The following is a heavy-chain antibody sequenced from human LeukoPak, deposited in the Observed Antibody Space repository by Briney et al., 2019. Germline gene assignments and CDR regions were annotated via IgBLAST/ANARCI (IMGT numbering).Heavy chain of an antibody. D-gene: IGHD3-10*01. CDR2: ISWTSGSI. V-gene: IGHV3-9*01. J-gene: IGHJ4*02. Sequence: GGSLRLSCAASGFTFDDYAMHWVRQAPGKGLEWVSGISWTSGSIGYADSVKGRFTISRDNAKNSLYLQMNSLRAEDTALYYCAKGSMVRGVIIRPYFDYWGQGTLVTVSS. CDR1: GFTFDDYA. CDR3: AKGSMVRGVIIRPYFDY.